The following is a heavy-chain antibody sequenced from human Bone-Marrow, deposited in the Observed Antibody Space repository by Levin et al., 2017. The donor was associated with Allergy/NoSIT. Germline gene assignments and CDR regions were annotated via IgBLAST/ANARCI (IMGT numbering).Heavy chain of an antibody. CDR2: IYYNSYT. D-gene: IGHD1-20*01. J-gene: IGHJ5*02. CDR3: ARLADNWNVNWFDP. CDR1: GASINSTNYC. Sequence: SQTLSLTCTVSGASINSTNYCWGWIRQPPGKGLEWIGTIYYNSYTYYNPSLKSRVTISKDTSKNQFSLKLSSVTAADTAVYYCARLADNWNVNWFDPWGQGTLVTVSS. V-gene: IGHV4-39*07.